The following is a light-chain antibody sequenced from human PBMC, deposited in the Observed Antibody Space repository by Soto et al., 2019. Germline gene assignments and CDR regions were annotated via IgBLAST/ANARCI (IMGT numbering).Light chain of an antibody. J-gene: IGKJ2*01. CDR2: GAS. V-gene: IGKV3-20*01. CDR3: QHYGRSPYT. CDR1: QSVSSNY. Sequence: EIVLTQSPGTLSLSPGERATLSCRASQSVSSNYLAWYQQKPGQAPRLLIYGASSRATGIPDRFSDSGSGTDFTLTISRLEPEEFAVYYCQHYGRSPYTCGQGTKLEIK.